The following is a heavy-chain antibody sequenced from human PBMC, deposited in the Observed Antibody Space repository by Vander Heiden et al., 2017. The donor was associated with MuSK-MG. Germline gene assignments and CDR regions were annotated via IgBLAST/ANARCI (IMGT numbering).Heavy chain of an antibody. D-gene: IGHD4-17*01. CDR2: ISSSGIST. Sequence: EVQLLESGGGLVQSGESLGLSCAASGFTFSSYAMNWGSQAHGKGLEWISSISSSGISTYDADSVKGRFTISRDNSQNTLYLQMNSLRAEDTALYYCAKVRTYGDYVDTFDVWGQGTMVTVSS. CDR1: GFTFSSYA. CDR3: AKVRTYGDYVDTFDV. J-gene: IGHJ3*01. V-gene: IGHV3-23*01.